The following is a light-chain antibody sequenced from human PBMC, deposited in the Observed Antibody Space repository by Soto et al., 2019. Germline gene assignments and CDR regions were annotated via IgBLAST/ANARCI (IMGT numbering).Light chain of an antibody. CDR3: QQYNNWPT. V-gene: IGKV3-20*01. J-gene: IGKJ5*01. CDR2: GAS. Sequence: EIVLTQSPGTPSLSPGERATLSCRASQSVSSSYLAWYQQKPGQAPRLLIYGASSRATGIPDRFSGSGSGTDFTLTISRLEPEDFAVYYCQQYNNWPTFGQGTRLEIK. CDR1: QSVSSSY.